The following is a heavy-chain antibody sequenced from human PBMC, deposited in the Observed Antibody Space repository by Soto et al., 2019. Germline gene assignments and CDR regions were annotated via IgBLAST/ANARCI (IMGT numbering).Heavy chain of an antibody. Sequence: SETLSLTCTVSGGSISSSSYYWGWIRQPPGKGLEWIGSIYYSGSTYYNPSLKSRVTISVDTSKNQFSLKLSSVTAADTAVYYCARYVAYYDSLTCYFHHYSYGMDVWGQGTTVTVSS. CDR1: GGSISSSSYY. CDR2: IYYSGST. CDR3: ARYVAYYDSLTCYFHHYSYGMDV. J-gene: IGHJ6*02. V-gene: IGHV4-39*01. D-gene: IGHD3-9*01.